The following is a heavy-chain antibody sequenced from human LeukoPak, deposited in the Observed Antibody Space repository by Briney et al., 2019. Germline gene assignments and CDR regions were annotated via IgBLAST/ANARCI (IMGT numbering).Heavy chain of an antibody. CDR3: ARERTTPRWFDY. D-gene: IGHD1-14*01. CDR2: IYYSGST. J-gene: IGHJ4*02. Sequence: SETLSLTCTVSGGSISSGGYYWSWIRQHPGKGLEWIGYIYYSGSTYYNPSLKSRVTISVDTSKNQFSLELSSVTAADTAVYYCARERTTPRWFDYWGQGTLVTVSS. CDR1: GGSISSGGYY. V-gene: IGHV4-31*03.